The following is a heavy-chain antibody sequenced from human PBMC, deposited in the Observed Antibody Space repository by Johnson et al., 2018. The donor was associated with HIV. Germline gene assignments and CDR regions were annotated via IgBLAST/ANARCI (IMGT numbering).Heavy chain of an antibody. J-gene: IGHJ3*02. Sequence: VQLVESGGGVVQPGRSLRLSCAASGFTVMSHYMTWVRQAPGKGLEWVSGISWNSGSIGYADSVRGRFTISRDNSKNTLYLQMNSLRAEDTAVYYCAKRHGPIVGATHDAFDIWGQGTMVTVSS. CDR3: AKRHGPIVGATHDAFDI. CDR1: GFTVMSHY. CDR2: SWNSGSI. V-gene: IGHV3-66*04. D-gene: IGHD1-26*01.